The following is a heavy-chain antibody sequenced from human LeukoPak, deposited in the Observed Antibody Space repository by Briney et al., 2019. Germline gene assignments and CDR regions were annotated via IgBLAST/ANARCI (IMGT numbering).Heavy chain of an antibody. CDR3: ARARYYGRWYNWFDP. D-gene: IGHD3-10*01. CDR2: MKPNSGNT. V-gene: IGHV1-8*03. Sequence: ASVNASSKASGYTFTSYDINWVRQATGQGLEWMGWMKPNSGNTGYAQKFQGRVTITRKTSIRTAYMELSSLRSEDTAVYYCARARYYGRWYNWFDPWGQGTLVTVSS. CDR1: GYTFTSYD. J-gene: IGHJ5*02.